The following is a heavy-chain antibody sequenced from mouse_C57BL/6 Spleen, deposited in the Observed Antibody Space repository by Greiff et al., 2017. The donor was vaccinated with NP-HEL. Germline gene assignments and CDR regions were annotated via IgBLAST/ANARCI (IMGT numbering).Heavy chain of an antibody. CDR1: GYAFSSYW. D-gene: IGHD1-1*01. CDR3: ARRKFTTVVAFDY. J-gene: IGHJ2*01. V-gene: IGHV1-80*01. CDR2: IYPGDGDT. Sequence: VQLQQSGAELVKPGASVKISCKASGYAFSSYWMNWVQQRPGKGLEWIGQIYPGDGDTNYNGKFKGKATLTADNSSSTAYMQLSSLTSEDSAVYLCARRKFTTVVAFDYWGQGTT.